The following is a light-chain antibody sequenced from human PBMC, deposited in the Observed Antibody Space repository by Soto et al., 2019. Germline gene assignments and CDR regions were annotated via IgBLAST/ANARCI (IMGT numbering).Light chain of an antibody. CDR2: AAS. V-gene: IGKV1-39*01. CDR3: QQTHSLPPT. J-gene: IGKJ2*01. Sequence: DIQMTQSPSSLSASVGNSVTVTCLASQIVDTSLNWYQQKPGKAPQLLIYAASSLQSGVPSRLSGSGSATYFTLTIHSLQPEDFATYYCQQTHSLPPTFGQGTKVDIK. CDR1: QIVDTS.